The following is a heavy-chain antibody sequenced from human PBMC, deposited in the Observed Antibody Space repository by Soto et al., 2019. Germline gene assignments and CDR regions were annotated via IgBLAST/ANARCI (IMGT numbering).Heavy chain of an antibody. CDR3: ARERGDCSGGSCYRGYYYGMDV. J-gene: IGHJ6*02. CDR2: IWYDGSNK. D-gene: IGHD2-15*01. CDR1: GFTFSSYG. V-gene: IGHV3-33*01. Sequence: GGSLRLSCAASGFTFSSYGMHWVRQAPGKGLEWVAVIWYDGSNKYYADSVKGRFTISRDNSKNTLYLQMNSLRAEDTAVYYCARERGDCSGGSCYRGYYYGMDVWGQGTTVTVSS.